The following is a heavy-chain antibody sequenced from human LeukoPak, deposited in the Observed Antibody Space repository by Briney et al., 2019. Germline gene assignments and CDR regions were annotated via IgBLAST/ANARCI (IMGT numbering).Heavy chain of an antibody. CDR3: AREGTGNWNYDYYYYMDV. V-gene: IGHV1-18*01. D-gene: IGHD1-20*01. CDR2: ISAYNGNT. J-gene: IGHJ6*03. Sequence: ASVKVSCKASGYTFTSYGISWVRQAPGQGLEWMGWISAYNGNTNCAQKLQGRVTMTTDTSTSTAYMELRSLRSDDTAVYYCAREGTGNWNYDYYYYMDVWGKGTTVTVSS. CDR1: GYTFTSYG.